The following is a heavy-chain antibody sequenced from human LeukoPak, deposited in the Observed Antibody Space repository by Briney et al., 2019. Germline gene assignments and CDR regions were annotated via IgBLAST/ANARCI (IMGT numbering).Heavy chain of an antibody. Sequence: PSETLSLTCTVSGGSISSYYWSWIRQPPGKGLEWIGYIYYSGSTNYNPSLKSRVTMSVDTSKNQFSLKLSSVTAADTAVYYCARDGGIVGAPYFDYWGQGTLVTVSS. J-gene: IGHJ4*02. CDR3: ARDGGIVGAPYFDY. CDR2: IYYSGST. V-gene: IGHV4-59*12. CDR1: GGSISSYY. D-gene: IGHD1-26*01.